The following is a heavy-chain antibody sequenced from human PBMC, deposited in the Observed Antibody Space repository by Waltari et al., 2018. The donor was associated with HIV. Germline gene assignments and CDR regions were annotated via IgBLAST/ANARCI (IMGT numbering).Heavy chain of an antibody. CDR3: ARDSSPILAAIDY. CDR2: IYYSGST. D-gene: IGHD6-19*01. CDR1: GGSINSSSYS. V-gene: IGHV4-39*07. Sequence: QLQLQESGPGLVQPSETLSLTCTVSGGSINSSSYSWGWIRQPPGKGLEWIGSIYYSGSTYYKPSLKSRVTISVDTSKNQFSLKLSSVTAADTAVYYCARDSSPILAAIDYWGQGTLVTVSS. J-gene: IGHJ4*02.